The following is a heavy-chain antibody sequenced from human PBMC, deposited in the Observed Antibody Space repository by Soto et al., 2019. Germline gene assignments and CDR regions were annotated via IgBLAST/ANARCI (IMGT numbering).Heavy chain of an antibody. J-gene: IGHJ4*02. Sequence: EVQLLESGGGLVQPGESLRLSCAASGFTFSSYAMSWVRQAPGKGLEWVSVISGSDDSTYYADSVKGRFTISRDNSKNTLYLQMNSLRAEDTAVYYCATRSSSSTFAYWGQGTLVAVSS. V-gene: IGHV3-23*01. CDR1: GFTFSSYA. CDR2: ISGSDDST. CDR3: ATRSSSSTFAY. D-gene: IGHD6-6*01.